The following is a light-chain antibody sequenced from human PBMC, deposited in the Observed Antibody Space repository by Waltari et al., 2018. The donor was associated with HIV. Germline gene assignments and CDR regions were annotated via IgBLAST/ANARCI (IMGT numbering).Light chain of an antibody. CDR2: GAS. J-gene: IGKJ2*01. CDR3: QQYGGSPYT. Sequence: EIVLTQSPGTLSLSPGERATLSCRARQSVSSNYLAWYQHKPGQAPRLLIYGASSRATGMPDRFSGSGSGTDFTLTISRLEPEDFAVYYCQQYGGSPYTFGQGTKLEIK. V-gene: IGKV3-20*01. CDR1: QSVSSNY.